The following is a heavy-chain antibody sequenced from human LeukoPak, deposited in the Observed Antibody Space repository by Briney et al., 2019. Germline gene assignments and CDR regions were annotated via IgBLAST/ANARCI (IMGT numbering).Heavy chain of an antibody. CDR3: ARVGIMITFGGVSHWFDP. CDR1: GGSISNYY. Sequence: SETLSLTCTVSGGSISNYYWSWIRQPPGKGLEWIGYIYYRGSTNYNPSLKSRVTISVDRSKNQFSLKLSSVTAADTAVYYCARVGIMITFGGVSHWFDPWGQGTLVTVSS. D-gene: IGHD3-16*01. V-gene: IGHV4-59*12. CDR2: IYYRGST. J-gene: IGHJ5*02.